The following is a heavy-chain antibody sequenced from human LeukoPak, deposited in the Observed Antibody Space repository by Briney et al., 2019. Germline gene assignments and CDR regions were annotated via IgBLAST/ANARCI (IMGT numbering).Heavy chain of an antibody. V-gene: IGHV1-2*02. CDR1: GYTFTSYG. D-gene: IGHD6-19*01. CDR2: INANSGGT. CDR3: ARGHYSTGWNLFDY. J-gene: IGHJ4*02. Sequence: ASVKVSCKASGYTFTSYGISWVRQAPGQGLEWMGWINANSGGTNYAQNFQGRVTMSMDTSINTAYMELSRLRSDDTALYYCARGHYSTGWNLFDYWGQGTLVTVSS.